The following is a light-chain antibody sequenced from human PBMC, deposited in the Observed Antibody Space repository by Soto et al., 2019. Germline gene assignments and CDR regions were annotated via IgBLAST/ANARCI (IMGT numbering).Light chain of an antibody. CDR2: GSS. Sequence: EILMTQSPAKLSVSPGERATLSCRASESVAGHLAWYQQKPGQAPRLLIHGSSIRATGIPVRFSGSGSGTEFTLTISSLQSEDFAVYYCQQYDSWPRTFGQGTKVDIK. V-gene: IGKV3-15*01. CDR3: QQYDSWPRT. J-gene: IGKJ1*01. CDR1: ESVAGH.